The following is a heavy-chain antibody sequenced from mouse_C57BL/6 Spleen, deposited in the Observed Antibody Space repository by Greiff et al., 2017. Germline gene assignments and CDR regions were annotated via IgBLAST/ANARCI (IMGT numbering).Heavy chain of an antibody. Sequence: EVHLVESGGGLVKPGGSLKLSCAASGFTFSDYGMHWVRQAPEKGLEWVAYISSGSSTIYYADTVKGRFTISRDNAKNTLFLQRTSLRSEDTAMYYCAREFSLGAWFAYWGQGTLVTVSA. CDR2: ISSGSSTI. CDR3: AREFSLGAWFAY. CDR1: GFTFSDYG. J-gene: IGHJ3*01. V-gene: IGHV5-17*01. D-gene: IGHD4-1*01.